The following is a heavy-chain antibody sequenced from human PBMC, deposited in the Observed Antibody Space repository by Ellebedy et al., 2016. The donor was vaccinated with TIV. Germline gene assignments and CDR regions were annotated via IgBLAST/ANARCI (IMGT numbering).Heavy chain of an antibody. D-gene: IGHD1-26*01. Sequence: MPSETLSLTCTVSGGSVSSGTYYWSWVRQPPGKGLEWLGYIYYSGSINYSPSLKSRVTMSADTSKNQFSLKLSSVTAADTAVYYCARDMGSGSYSRPYYFDYWGQGILVTVSS. CDR3: ARDMGSGSYSRPYYFDY. V-gene: IGHV4-61*01. CDR1: GGSVSSGTYY. CDR2: IYYSGSI. J-gene: IGHJ4*02.